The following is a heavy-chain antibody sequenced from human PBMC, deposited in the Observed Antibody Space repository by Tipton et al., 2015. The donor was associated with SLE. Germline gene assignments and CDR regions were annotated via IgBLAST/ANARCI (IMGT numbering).Heavy chain of an antibody. J-gene: IGHJ4*02. CDR1: GGSFSDYS. V-gene: IGHV4-34*01. CDR2: INHSVST. Sequence: TLSLTCAVYGGSFSDYSWSWIRQPPGKGLEWIGEINHSVSTNYNPSLKSRVTISIDTSKNQFSLRLSSVTAADAAVSYCAWDCMTGVCDATSFDYWGQGTLVTVSP. D-gene: IGHD2-8*01. CDR3: AWDCMTGVCDATSFDY.